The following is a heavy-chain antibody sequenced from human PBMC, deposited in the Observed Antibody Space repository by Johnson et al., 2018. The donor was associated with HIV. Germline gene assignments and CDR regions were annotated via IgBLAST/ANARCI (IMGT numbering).Heavy chain of an antibody. CDR1: GFTFRSYA. Sequence: MLLVESGGGVMQPGKSLRLSCEASGFTFRSYAMHWVRQAPGKGLEWVSAISGSGGSTYYADSVKGRFTISRDNSKNTVYLQMNSLRAEDTALYYCARAAAARSSGHDAFDIWGQGTMVTVSS. V-gene: IGHV3-23*04. CDR2: ISGSGGST. CDR3: ARAAAARSSGHDAFDI. J-gene: IGHJ3*02. D-gene: IGHD6-6*01.